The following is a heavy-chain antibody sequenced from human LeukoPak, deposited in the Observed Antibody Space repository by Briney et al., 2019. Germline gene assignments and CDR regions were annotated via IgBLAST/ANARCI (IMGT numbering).Heavy chain of an antibody. CDR2: IYYSGST. V-gene: IGHV4-39*01. CDR3: ARRPYYGDYGYFDL. CDR1: GGSISSSSSY. J-gene: IGHJ2*01. D-gene: IGHD4-17*01. Sequence: SETLSLTCTVSGGSISSSSSYWGWIRQPPGKGLEWIGSIYYSGSTYYNPSLKSRVTISVDTSKNQFSLKPSSVTAADTAVYYCARRPYYGDYGYFDLWGRGTLVTVSS.